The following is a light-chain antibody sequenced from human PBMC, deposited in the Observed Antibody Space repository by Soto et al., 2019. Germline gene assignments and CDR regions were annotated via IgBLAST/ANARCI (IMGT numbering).Light chain of an antibody. Sequence: EVVMTQSPATLSVSPGDKATLSCRASQSVSSHLAWYQQKPGQAPRLLIYGASNRASGIPARFSGSGSGTDFTLTISILQSDDFAIYYCQQYDYWRLLTFGGGTKVEI. CDR2: GAS. V-gene: IGKV3-15*01. CDR3: QQYDYWRLLT. J-gene: IGKJ4*01. CDR1: QSVSSH.